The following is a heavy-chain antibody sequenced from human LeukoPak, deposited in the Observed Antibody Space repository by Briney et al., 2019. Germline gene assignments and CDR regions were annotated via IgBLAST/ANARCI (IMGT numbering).Heavy chain of an antibody. CDR1: GFDFSTYA. V-gene: IGHV3-21*01. CDR3: ARDRGSEYSDTGSFDY. Sequence: PGGSLRLFCAASGFDFSTYAINWVRQAPGKGLEWFSSISTMSNYIFYGDSVKGRFTISRDNAKNSVYLQMNSLRPEDTAVYYCARDRGSEYSDTGSFDYWGQGTLVTVSS. J-gene: IGHJ4*02. CDR2: ISTMSNYI. D-gene: IGHD6-6*01.